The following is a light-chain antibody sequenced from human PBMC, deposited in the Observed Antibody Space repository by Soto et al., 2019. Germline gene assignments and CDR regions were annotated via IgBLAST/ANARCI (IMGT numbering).Light chain of an antibody. J-gene: IGLJ2*01. CDR2: VNSDGSH. CDR1: SGHSNYA. Sequence: VLTQSPSASASLGASVKLTCTLSSGHSNYAIAWHQQQPEKGPRYLMKVNSDGSHSKGDGIPDRFSGSSSGAERYLTISSLQSEDEADYYCQTWGTGVVFGGGTKLTVL. V-gene: IGLV4-69*01. CDR3: QTWGTGVV.